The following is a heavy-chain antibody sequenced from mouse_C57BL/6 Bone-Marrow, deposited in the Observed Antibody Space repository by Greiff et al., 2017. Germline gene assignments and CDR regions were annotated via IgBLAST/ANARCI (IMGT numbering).Heavy chain of an antibody. CDR3: ASPYAMDY. V-gene: IGHV1-9*01. J-gene: IGHJ4*01. CDR1: GYTFTGSW. Sequence: QLQQSGAELMKPGASVTLSCTATGYTFTGSWLEWVKQRPGHGLEWIGEMLPGSGSTNYNEKCKGKATFTADTSSNTAYIQLSSLTTEYSAIYYCASPYAMDYWGQGTSVTVSS. CDR2: MLPGSGST.